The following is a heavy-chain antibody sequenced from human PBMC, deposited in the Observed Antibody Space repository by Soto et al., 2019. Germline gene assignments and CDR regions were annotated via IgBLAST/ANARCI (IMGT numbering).Heavy chain of an antibody. CDR1: GGSFSCYY. CDR2: INHSGST. J-gene: IGHJ4*02. D-gene: IGHD5-18*01. CDR3: ARGPEWIQLWSRGFDY. V-gene: IGHV4-34*01. Sequence: TSETLCLTCAVYGGSFSCYYSSLIRRPPGKGLEWIGEINHSGSTNYNPSLKSRVTISVDTSKNQFSLKLSSVTAADTAVYYRARGPEWIQLWSRGFDYWGQGTLVTVSS.